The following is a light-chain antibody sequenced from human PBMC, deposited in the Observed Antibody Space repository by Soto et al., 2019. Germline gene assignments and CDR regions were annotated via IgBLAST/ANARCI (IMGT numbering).Light chain of an antibody. CDR2: AAS. J-gene: IGKJ2*01. Sequence: EIVLTQSPGTLSLSPGESATLSCRASQSLNSNFLAWYQQKPGQAPRLLVYAASSRATGIPDRFSGSASGTVFTLTISRLEPEDFAVYYCQQYDTSPPRYTFGRGPSWRSN. CDR1: QSLNSNF. V-gene: IGKV3-20*01. CDR3: QQYDTSPPRYT.